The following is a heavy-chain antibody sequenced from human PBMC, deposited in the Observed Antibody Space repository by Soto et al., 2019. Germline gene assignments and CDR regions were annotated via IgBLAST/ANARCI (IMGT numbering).Heavy chain of an antibody. J-gene: IGHJ6*02. V-gene: IGHV2-26*01. Sequence: SGPTLVNPTETLTLTCTVSGFSLSNARMGVSWIRQPPGKALEWLAHIFSNDEKSYSTSLKSRLTISKDTSKSQVVLTMTNMDPVDTATYYCARILEWSPRYDGMDVWGQGTTVTVSS. CDR3: ARILEWSPRYDGMDV. CDR1: GFSLSNARMG. D-gene: IGHD3-3*01. CDR2: IFSNDEK.